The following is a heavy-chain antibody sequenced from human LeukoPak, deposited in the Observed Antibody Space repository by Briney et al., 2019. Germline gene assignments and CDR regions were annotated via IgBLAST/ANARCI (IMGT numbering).Heavy chain of an antibody. CDR2: ISSSGSTI. D-gene: IGHD1-7*01. CDR3: ARDFSGWNFLDY. CDR1: GFTFSSYE. J-gene: IGHJ4*02. Sequence: GGSLRLSCAASGFTFSSYEMNWVRQAPGKGLEWVSHISSSGSTIYYADSVKGRFSISRDNVKNSLYLQMNSLRAEDTAVYYCARDFSGWNFLDYWGQGTLVTVSS. V-gene: IGHV3-48*03.